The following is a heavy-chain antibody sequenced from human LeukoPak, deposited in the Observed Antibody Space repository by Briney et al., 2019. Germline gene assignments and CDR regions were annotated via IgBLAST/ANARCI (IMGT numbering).Heavy chain of an antibody. J-gene: IGHJ4*02. V-gene: IGHV5-51*01. D-gene: IGHD2-2*01. CDR1: GYSFTSYW. CDR3: ASPPTGECSSISCPLSY. CDR2: IYPGDSVT. Sequence: KHGESLKISCKGSGYSFTSYWIAWVRQMPGKGLEWMGIIYPGDSVTRYSPSFQGQVTISVDKSVSAAYLQWSSLEASDTVMYYCASPPTGECSSISCPLSYWGQGTLVTVSS.